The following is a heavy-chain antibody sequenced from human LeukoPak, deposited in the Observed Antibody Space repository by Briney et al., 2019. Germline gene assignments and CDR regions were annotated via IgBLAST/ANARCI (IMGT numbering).Heavy chain of an antibody. CDR1: GFTFNNYA. V-gene: IGHV3-23*01. Sequence: GGSLRLSCAVSGFTFNNYAMSWVRQAPGKGLEWVSAISKSGDHTYYAASAKGRFTIYRGNSKNTQYLQMNSLRAEDTAVYYCATSWGPDTSAFRWGRDGMDVWGQGTTVIVS. D-gene: IGHD3-16*01. CDR3: ATSWGPDTSAFRWGRDGMDV. J-gene: IGHJ6*02. CDR2: ISKSGDHT.